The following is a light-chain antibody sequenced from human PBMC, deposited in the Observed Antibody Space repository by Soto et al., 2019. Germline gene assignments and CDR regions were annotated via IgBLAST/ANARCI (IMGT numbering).Light chain of an antibody. Sequence: RQKTQSPSSLSASVGDRVTITCRASQTISTYLNWYQQNPGKAPKLLIYAASSLQSGVPSRFSGSGSGTDFTLTISSLQPEDFATYYCQESSDIPYTFGQGTKLEIK. CDR1: QTISTY. J-gene: IGKJ2*01. CDR3: QESSDIPYT. CDR2: AAS. V-gene: IGKV1-39*01.